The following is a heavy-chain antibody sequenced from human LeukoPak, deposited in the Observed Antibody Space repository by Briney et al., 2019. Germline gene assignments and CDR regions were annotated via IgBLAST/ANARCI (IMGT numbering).Heavy chain of an antibody. V-gene: IGHV1-18*01. CDR1: GYTFTSYG. J-gene: IGHJ5*02. CDR3: ARCTAAGTVNWFDP. Sequence: ASVKVSCKASGYTFTSYGISWVRQAPGQGLEWMGWISAYNGNTDYAQKLQGRVTMTTDTSTSTAYMELRSLRSDDTAVYYCARCTAAGTVNWFDPWGQGTLVTVSS. D-gene: IGHD6-13*01. CDR2: ISAYNGNT.